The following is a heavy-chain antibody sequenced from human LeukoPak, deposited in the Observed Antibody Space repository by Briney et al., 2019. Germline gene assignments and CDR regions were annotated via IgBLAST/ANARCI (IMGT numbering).Heavy chain of an antibody. D-gene: IGHD6-19*01. V-gene: IGHV3-30*02. J-gene: IGHJ4*02. Sequence: GGSLRLSCAPSGFTFSSYGMHWVRQAPGKGLEWVAFIRYDGSNKYYADSVRGQFTISRDNSKNTLYLQMNSLRAEDTAVYYCARDLTYSGWYYFDYWGQGTLVTVSS. CDR1: GFTFSSYG. CDR2: IRYDGSNK. CDR3: ARDLTYSGWYYFDY.